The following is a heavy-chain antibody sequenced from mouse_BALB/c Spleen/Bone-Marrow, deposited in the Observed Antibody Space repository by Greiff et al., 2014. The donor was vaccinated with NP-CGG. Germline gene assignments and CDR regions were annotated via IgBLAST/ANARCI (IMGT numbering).Heavy chain of an antibody. J-gene: IGHJ4*01. CDR2: IYPGDGDT. Sequence: QVTLKESGPELVKPGASVKISCKASDYAFSSSWMNWVKQRPGQGLEWIGRIYPGDGDTKYNGKFKGKATLTADKSSSTAYMQLSSLTSVDSAVYFCARSDGYRDMDYWGQGTSVTVSS. V-gene: IGHV1-82*01. CDR1: DYAFSSSW. CDR3: ARSDGYRDMDY. D-gene: IGHD2-3*01.